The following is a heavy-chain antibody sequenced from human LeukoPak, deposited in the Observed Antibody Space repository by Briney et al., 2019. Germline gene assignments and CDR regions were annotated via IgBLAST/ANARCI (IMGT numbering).Heavy chain of an antibody. J-gene: IGHJ6*03. CDR3: ARVLAYFMAV. CDR2: INPKSGGT. CDR1: GYTFTSYY. V-gene: IGHV1-2*06. Sequence: ASVKVSCKASGYTFTSYYMHWVRQAPGQGLEWMGRINPKSGGTNYAQKFQGRVTMTRETANSTAYMELSRQRSDDTAAYYCARVLAYFMAVWGEGTTVTVSS.